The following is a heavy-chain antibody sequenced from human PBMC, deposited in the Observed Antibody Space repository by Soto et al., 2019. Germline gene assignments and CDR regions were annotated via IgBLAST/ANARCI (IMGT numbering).Heavy chain of an antibody. Sequence: QVHLVQSGVEVKTPGASEKVSCQASGYIFFTYHISWVRQAPGQGLEWMGWISTYIGDTTYAQKFQGRVTMSTDTSPTTAYLELRSLRSDDTAVYYCARHHGPTTSENWFDPWGQGTLVNVSS. D-gene: IGHD5-12*01. CDR2: ISTYIGDT. CDR1: GYIFFTYH. V-gene: IGHV1-18*01. CDR3: ARHHGPTTSENWFDP. J-gene: IGHJ5*02.